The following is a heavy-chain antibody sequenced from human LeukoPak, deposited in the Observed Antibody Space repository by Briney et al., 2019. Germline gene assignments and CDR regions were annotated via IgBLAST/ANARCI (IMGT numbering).Heavy chain of an antibody. D-gene: IGHD2-15*01. Sequence: GGSLRLSCAASGFTFSTYAMSWVRQAPGKGLEWVSSIGGSGDTTYYADAVKGRFTISRDNSKNTLYLQMNSLRVDDTAVYYCVEDVVVIVAAKPGIWGQGTLVTVSS. CDR2: IGGSGDTT. CDR3: VEDVVVIVAAKPGI. V-gene: IGHV3-23*01. CDR1: GFTFSTYA. J-gene: IGHJ4*02.